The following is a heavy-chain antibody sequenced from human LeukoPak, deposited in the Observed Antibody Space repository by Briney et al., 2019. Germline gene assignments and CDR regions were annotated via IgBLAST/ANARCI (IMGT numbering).Heavy chain of an antibody. Sequence: SVKVSCKVSGYTLTELSVHWVRQAPGKGLEWMGGFDPEDGETIYAQKFQGRVTMTEDTSTDTAYMELSSLRSEDTAVYYCATDQPSELLLPDYYYGMDVWGQGTTVTVSS. CDR3: ATDQPSELLLPDYYYGMDV. V-gene: IGHV1-24*01. D-gene: IGHD3-22*01. CDR1: GYTLTELS. J-gene: IGHJ6*02. CDR2: FDPEDGET.